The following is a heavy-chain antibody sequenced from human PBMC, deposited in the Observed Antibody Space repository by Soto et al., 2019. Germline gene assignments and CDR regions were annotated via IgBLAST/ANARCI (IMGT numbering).Heavy chain of an antibody. Sequence: PGGSLRLSCAASGFTFSSYDMHWVRQATGKGLEWVSAIGTAGDTYYPGSVKGRFTISRENAKNSLYLQMNSLRAGDTAVYYCAREGRSNDFWSGYYPKNYYYYYMDVWGKGPTVTVSS. CDR2: IGTAGDT. J-gene: IGHJ6*03. CDR1: GFTFSSYD. D-gene: IGHD3-3*01. CDR3: AREGRSNDFWSGYYPKNYYYYYMDV. V-gene: IGHV3-13*01.